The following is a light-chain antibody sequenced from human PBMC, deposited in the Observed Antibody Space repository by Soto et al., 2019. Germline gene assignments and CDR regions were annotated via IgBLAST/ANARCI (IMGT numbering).Light chain of an antibody. CDR1: QSVTSY. CDR3: QQYGSSPLIS. V-gene: IGKV3-11*01. J-gene: IGKJ5*01. Sequence: EIVLTQSPATLSLSPGERATLSCRASQSVTSYLAWYQQKPGQAPRLLIYDASNRATGIPARFSGSGSGTDFTLTISSLQSEDFAVYYCQQYGSSPLISFGQGTRLEIK. CDR2: DAS.